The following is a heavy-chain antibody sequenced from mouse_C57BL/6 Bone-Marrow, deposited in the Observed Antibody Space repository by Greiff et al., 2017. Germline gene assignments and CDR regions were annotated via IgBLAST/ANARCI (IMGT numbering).Heavy chain of an antibody. J-gene: IGHJ2*01. CDR3: ARLEPYYFDY. CDR1: GYTFTNYW. V-gene: IGHV1-63*01. Sequence: QVQLQQPGAELVRPGTSVKMSCKASGYTFTNYWIGWAKQRPGHGLEWIGDIYPGGGYTNYNEKFKGKATLTADKSSSTAYMQFSSLTSEDSAIYYCARLEPYYFDYWGQGTTLTVSS. CDR2: IYPGGGYT.